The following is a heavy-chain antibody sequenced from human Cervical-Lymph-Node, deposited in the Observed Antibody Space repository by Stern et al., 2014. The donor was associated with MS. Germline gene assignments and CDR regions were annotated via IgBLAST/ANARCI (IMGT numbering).Heavy chain of an antibody. J-gene: IGHJ4*02. CDR1: GDSISDYY. CDR3: ARWGTTVTFRTFDF. V-gene: IGHV4-59*01. CDR2: IYYGST. D-gene: IGHD4-17*01. Sequence: QVQLQESGPGLVKPSETLSLTCAVSGDSISDYYWNWIRQPPGKGLEWIGYIYYGSTNYNPSLRNRATLSVDTSKNQFSLKLTSVTPADTAIYYCARWGTTVTFRTFDFWGQGILVTVSS.